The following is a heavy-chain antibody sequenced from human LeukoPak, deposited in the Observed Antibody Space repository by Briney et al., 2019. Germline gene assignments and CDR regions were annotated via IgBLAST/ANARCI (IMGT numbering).Heavy chain of an antibody. CDR1: GYTFTSYD. CDR3: ARGPERYCSGGSCYSGLWFDP. Sequence: ASVKVSCKASGYTFTSYDINWVRQATGQGLEWMGWMNPNSGNTGYAQKFQGRVTMTRNTSISTAYMELSSLRSEATAVYYCARGPERYCSGGSCYSGLWFDPWGQGTLVTVSS. D-gene: IGHD2-15*01. V-gene: IGHV1-8*01. J-gene: IGHJ5*02. CDR2: MNPNSGNT.